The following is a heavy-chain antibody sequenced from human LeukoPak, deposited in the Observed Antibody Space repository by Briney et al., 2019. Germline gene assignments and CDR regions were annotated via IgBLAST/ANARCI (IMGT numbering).Heavy chain of an antibody. V-gene: IGHV3-23*01. D-gene: IGHD3-9*01. CDR1: GFTFSTYA. Sequence: GGSLRLSCAASGFTFSTYAMSWVRQAPGKGLEWVSGISGSGGSTYYADSVKGRFTISRDNSENTLYLQMNSLRAEDTAVYYCTKGDILTGYYDPYYFDYWGPGTLVTVSS. CDR3: TKGDILTGYYDPYYFDY. J-gene: IGHJ4*02. CDR2: ISGSGGST.